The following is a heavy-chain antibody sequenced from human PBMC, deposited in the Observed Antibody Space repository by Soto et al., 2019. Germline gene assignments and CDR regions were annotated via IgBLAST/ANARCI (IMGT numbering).Heavy chain of an antibody. CDR2: IYYSGST. CDR1: GGSISGYY. J-gene: IGHJ6*02. V-gene: IGHV4-59*12. D-gene: IGHD1-26*01. Sequence: SETLSLTCTVSGGSISGYYWSWIRQHPGKGLEWIGYIYYSGSTYYNPSLKSRVAISVDTSKNQFSLNLSSVTAADTAVYYCARVSGSYYYGMDVWGQGITVTVSS. CDR3: ARVSGSYYYGMDV.